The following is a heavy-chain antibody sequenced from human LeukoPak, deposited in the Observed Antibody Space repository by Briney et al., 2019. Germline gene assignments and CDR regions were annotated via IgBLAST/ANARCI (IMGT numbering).Heavy chain of an antibody. CDR1: GGTFSSYA. CDR2: IIPIFSTA. Sequence: ASVKVPCKASGGTFSSYAISWVRQAPGQGLEWMGGIIPIFSTANYAQKFQGRVTTTADESTSTAYMELSSLRSEDTAVYYCAKDRSYYDSSGYIYYFDYWGQGTLVTVSS. D-gene: IGHD3-22*01. V-gene: IGHV1-69*13. J-gene: IGHJ4*01. CDR3: AKDRSYYDSSGYIYYFDY.